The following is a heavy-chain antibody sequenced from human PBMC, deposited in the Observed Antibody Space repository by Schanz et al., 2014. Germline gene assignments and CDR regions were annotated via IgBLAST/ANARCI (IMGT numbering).Heavy chain of an antibody. CDR2: IIPILGIA. CDR1: GGTFSSYT. V-gene: IGHV1-69*02. CDR3: ARGRGCTRGSCCSWFDL. J-gene: IGHJ5*02. Sequence: QVQLVQSEAEVKKPGSSVKVSCKASGGTFSSYTISWVRQAPGQGLEWMGRIIPILGIATYAQKFQGRLTITADKSTSTAYMELSSLRSEDTAMYYGARGRGCTRGSCCSWFDLWGQGTLVTVSS. D-gene: IGHD2-15*01.